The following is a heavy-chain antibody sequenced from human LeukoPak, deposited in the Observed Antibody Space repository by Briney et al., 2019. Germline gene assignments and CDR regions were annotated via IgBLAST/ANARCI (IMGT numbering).Heavy chain of an antibody. D-gene: IGHD3-10*01. V-gene: IGHV4-39*01. Sequence: PSETLSLTCSVSGGSVSNNYRGWIRQPPEKGLEWIGAMYYSGGSTYNPSLKTRVTISVDTSKNQFSLRLTSVTAADTAVYYCARHLLSGNYYYYHMDVWGRGTTVTVSS. CDR2: MYYSGGS. CDR1: GGSVSNNY. CDR3: ARHLLSGNYYYYHMDV. J-gene: IGHJ6*04.